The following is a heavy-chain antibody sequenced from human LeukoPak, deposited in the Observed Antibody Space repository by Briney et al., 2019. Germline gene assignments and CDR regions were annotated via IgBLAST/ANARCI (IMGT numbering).Heavy chain of an antibody. D-gene: IGHD2-21*01. CDR1: GFTFSSYS. Sequence: GSLRLSCAASGFTFSSYSMNWVRQAPGKGLEWISYIGPSSVNIGYADSVKGRCTISRDNAKNSLFLQMNSLGDEDTAVYYCVRDTLWCFDSWGQGTLVTVSS. V-gene: IGHV3-48*02. CDR3: VRDTLWCFDS. CDR2: IGPSSVNI. J-gene: IGHJ4*02.